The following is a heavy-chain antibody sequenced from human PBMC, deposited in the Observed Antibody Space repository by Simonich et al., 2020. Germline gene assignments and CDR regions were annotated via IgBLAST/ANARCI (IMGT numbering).Heavy chain of an antibody. CDR1: GYTFTGYY. J-gene: IGHJ3*02. V-gene: IGHV1-2*02. CDR2: INPTRGGT. CDR3: ARGRLTGDKGAFDI. Sequence: QVQLVQSGAEVKKPGASVKVSCKASGYTFTGYYMHWVRQAPGQGLDGMGWINPTRGGTNYAQKFQGRVTMTRDTSISTAYMELSRLRSDDTAVYYCARGRLTGDKGAFDIWGQGTMVTVSS. D-gene: IGHD7-27*01.